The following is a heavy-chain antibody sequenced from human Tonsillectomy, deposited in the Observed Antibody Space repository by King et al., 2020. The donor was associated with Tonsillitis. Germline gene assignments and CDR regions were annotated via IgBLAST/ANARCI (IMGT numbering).Heavy chain of an antibody. D-gene: IGHD6-6*01. J-gene: IGHJ4*02. CDR1: GAFVSSYY. CDR2: IYNSGGT. V-gene: IGHV4-59*02. CDR3: AKYEYSSSSMDYFDY. Sequence: VQLQESGPGLVKPSETLSLTCTVSGAFVSSYYWSWIRQPPGKGLEWIGYIYNSGGTNYNPSLKSRVTISVDTSKNQFSLKLSSVTAADTAVYFCAKYEYSSSSMDYFDYWGQGTLVTVSS.